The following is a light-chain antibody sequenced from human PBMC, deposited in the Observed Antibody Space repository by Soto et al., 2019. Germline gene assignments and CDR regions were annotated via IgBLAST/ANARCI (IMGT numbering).Light chain of an antibody. V-gene: IGKV3-15*01. CDR3: QQYNNWPLT. Sequence: IVMTQSPATLSVSPGERATLSCRASQSVRSNLAWYQQIPGQAPRLLIYGASTRATGIPARFSGSGSGTEFSLTISSLQPEDFEVYYCQQYNNWPLTLGGGTKVDIK. CDR2: GAS. J-gene: IGKJ4*01. CDR1: QSVRSN.